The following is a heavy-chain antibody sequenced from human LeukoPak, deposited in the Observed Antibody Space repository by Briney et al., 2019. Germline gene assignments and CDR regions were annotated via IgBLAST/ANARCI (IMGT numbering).Heavy chain of an antibody. CDR3: ARRLRWSPRGAFDI. V-gene: IGHV4-38-2*02. CDR1: GYSISSGYY. J-gene: IGHJ3*02. Sequence: PSETLSLTCTVSGYSISSGYYWDWIRQPPGEGLEWIGSIYHSGSPYYNSSLKSRVTISVDTSKNQFSLKLSSVTAADTAVYYCARRLRWSPRGAFDIWGQGTMVTVPS. CDR2: IYHSGSP. D-gene: IGHD4-23*01.